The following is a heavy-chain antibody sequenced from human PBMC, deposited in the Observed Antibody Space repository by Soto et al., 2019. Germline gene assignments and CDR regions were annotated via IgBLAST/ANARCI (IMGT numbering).Heavy chain of an antibody. J-gene: IGHJ4*02. CDR2: IGRDGSEK. CDR1: GFTFNSYW. Sequence: EVQLVESGGGLVQPGESLRLSCVGSGFTFNSYWMGWVRQAPGKGPQWVANIGRDGSEKSSLDSLKGRFTTSRDNARRSVPLQMNSLGVEDTAVYYFAAWPLSSWFDYWGRGILVTVSS. CDR3: AAWPLSSWFDY. D-gene: IGHD6-13*01. V-gene: IGHV3-7*05.